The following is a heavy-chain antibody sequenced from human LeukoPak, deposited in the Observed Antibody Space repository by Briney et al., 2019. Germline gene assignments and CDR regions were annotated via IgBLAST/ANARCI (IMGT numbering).Heavy chain of an antibody. CDR3: ARENIYDIDFDY. V-gene: IGHV1-2*02. CDR2: INPYTGDT. CDR1: GYTLTGYY. J-gene: IGHJ4*02. Sequence: ASVKVSCKASGYTLTGYYIHWVRQAPGQGLEWMGWINPYTGDTNSAQKFQGRVTMTTDTSTGTAYMELRSLRSDDTAIYYCARENIYDIDFDYWGQGTLVTVSS. D-gene: IGHD3-22*01.